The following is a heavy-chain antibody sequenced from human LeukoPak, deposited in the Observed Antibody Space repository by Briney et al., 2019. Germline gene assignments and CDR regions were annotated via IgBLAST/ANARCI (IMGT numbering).Heavy chain of an antibody. Sequence: GGSLRLSCAASGFTFSDYWMNWVRQVPGKGLMWVSRMSSDGSSTNYADSVKGRFTISRDNAKNTLYLQMNSLRVEDTAVYYCARHDYDTGFDYWGQGTLVTVSS. CDR3: ARHDYDTGFDY. J-gene: IGHJ4*02. CDR2: MSSDGSST. V-gene: IGHV3-74*01. D-gene: IGHD3-22*01. CDR1: GFTFSDYW.